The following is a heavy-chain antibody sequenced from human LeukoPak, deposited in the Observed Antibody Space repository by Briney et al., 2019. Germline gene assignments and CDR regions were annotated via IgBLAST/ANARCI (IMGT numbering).Heavy chain of an antibody. V-gene: IGHV4-39*01. J-gene: IGHJ5*02. CDR2: IYYSGST. D-gene: IGHD3-22*01. CDR3: ARHGSSGWFDP. Sequence: SETLSLTCTVSGGSISSSSYYWGWIRQPPGKGLEWIGSIYYSGSTYYNPSLKSRVTISVDTSKNQFSLKLSSVTAADTAVYYCARHGSSGWFDPWGQGTLVTVSS. CDR1: GGSISSSSYY.